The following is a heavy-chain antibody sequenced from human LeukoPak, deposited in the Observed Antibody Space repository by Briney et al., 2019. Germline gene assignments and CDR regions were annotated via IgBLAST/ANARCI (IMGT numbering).Heavy chain of an antibody. V-gene: IGHV4-59*12. Sequence: SETLSLTCNVSGGSISDYYWSWVRQPPGKGLEWIGYISYSGNINYNPSLKSRVTISVDTSTNQFSLNLTSVTAADTAVYYCAREKYYGSGSFYNWFDPWGQGTLVTVSS. J-gene: IGHJ5*02. D-gene: IGHD3-10*01. CDR2: ISYSGNI. CDR1: GGSISDYY. CDR3: AREKYYGSGSFYNWFDP.